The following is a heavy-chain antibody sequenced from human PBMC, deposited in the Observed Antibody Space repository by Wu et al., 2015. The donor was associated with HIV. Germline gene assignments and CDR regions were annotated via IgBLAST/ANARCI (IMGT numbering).Heavy chain of an antibody. CDR3: ARDSGGSHAYITHSSGRSDY. D-gene: IGHD6-19*01. Sequence: QVQLVQSGAEVKKPGASVKVSCKASGYTFTSYGISWVRQAPGQGLEWMGWISAYNGNTNYAQKLQGRVTMTTDTSTSTAYMELRSLRSDDTAVYYCARDSGGSHAYITHSSGRSDYWGQGTLVTVSS. J-gene: IGHJ4*02. CDR1: GYTFTSYG. CDR2: ISAYNGNT. V-gene: IGHV1-18*01.